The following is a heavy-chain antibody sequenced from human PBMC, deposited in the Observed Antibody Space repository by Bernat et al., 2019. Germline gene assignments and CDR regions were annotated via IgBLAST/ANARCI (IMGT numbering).Heavy chain of an antibody. Sequence: QVQLVESGGGVVQPGRSLRLSCAASGFTFSSYAMHWVRQAPGKVLEWVAVISYDGSNKYYADSVKGRFTISRDNSKNTLYLQMNSLRAEDTAVYYCARDRGYCSGGSCYLSYYYYGMDVWGQGTTVTVSS. CDR3: ARDRGYCSGGSCYLSYYYYGMDV. V-gene: IGHV3-30-3*01. CDR1: GFTFSSYA. J-gene: IGHJ6*02. CDR2: ISYDGSNK. D-gene: IGHD2-15*01.